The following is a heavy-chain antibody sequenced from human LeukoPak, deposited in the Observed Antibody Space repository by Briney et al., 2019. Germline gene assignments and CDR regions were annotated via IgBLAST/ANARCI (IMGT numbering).Heavy chain of an antibody. D-gene: IGHD5-18*01. CDR2: ISGDGGST. Sequence: GGSLRLSCAASGFTFDDYAMHWVRQAPGKGLEWVSLISGDGGSTYYADSVKGRFTISRDNSKNSLYLQMNSLRTGDTALYYCAKAATAMAHYYYYYMDVWGKGTTVTVSS. V-gene: IGHV3-43*02. J-gene: IGHJ6*03. CDR3: AKAATAMAHYYYYYMDV. CDR1: GFTFDDYA.